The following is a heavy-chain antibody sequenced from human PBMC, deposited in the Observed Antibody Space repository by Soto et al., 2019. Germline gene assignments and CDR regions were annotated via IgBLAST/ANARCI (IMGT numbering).Heavy chain of an antibody. D-gene: IGHD1-7*01. Sequence: SETLSLTCTVSGGSISSYYWSWIRQPPGKGLEWIGYIYYSGSTNYNPSLKSRVTISVDTSKNQFSLKLSSVTAADTAVYYCARGRLELRPPLYYYYGMDVWGQGTTVTVSS. CDR3: ARGRLELRPPLYYYYGMDV. CDR1: GGSISSYY. V-gene: IGHV4-59*01. J-gene: IGHJ6*02. CDR2: IYYSGST.